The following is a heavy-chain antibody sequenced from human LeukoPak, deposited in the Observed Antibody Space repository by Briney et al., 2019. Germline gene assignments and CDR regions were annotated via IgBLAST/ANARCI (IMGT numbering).Heavy chain of an antibody. CDR2: IXXSGST. Sequence: GGSIXSYXXXWIRQPXGKGXXXXXRIXXSGSTNYNPALKSRVTMPVDTSKNQFSLKLSSVTAADTAVYYCARARIAVAGNDYYYYYMDVWGKGTTVTVSS. CDR1: GGSIXSYX. CDR3: ARARIAVAGNDYYYYYMDV. D-gene: IGHD6-19*01. J-gene: IGHJ6*03. V-gene: IGHV4-4*07.